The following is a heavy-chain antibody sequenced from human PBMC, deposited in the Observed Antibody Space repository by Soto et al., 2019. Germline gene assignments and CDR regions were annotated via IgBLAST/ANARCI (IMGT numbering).Heavy chain of an antibody. CDR1: GFIFSDYY. Sequence: QVQLVQSGGGLVRPGGSLRLSCEASGFIFSDYYMAWIRQAPGKGLDWVSYISGSGDTIYYADSVKGRFTISRDSAKDSLYLQMNTLRDEDTAIYYCARLGQFDFWGQGTVVTVSS. V-gene: IGHV3-11*01. CDR3: ARLGQFDF. J-gene: IGHJ4*02. CDR2: ISGSGDTI.